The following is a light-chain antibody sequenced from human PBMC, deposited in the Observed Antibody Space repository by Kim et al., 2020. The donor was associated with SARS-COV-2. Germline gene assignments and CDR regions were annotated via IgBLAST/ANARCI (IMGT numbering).Light chain of an antibody. CDR3: QQYNSYSAT. CDR2: DAS. CDR1: QSISSW. Sequence: SSVGDRVTITCRASQSISSWLAWYQQKPGKAPKLLIYDASSLESGVPSRFSGSGSGTEFTLTISSLQPDDFATYYCQQYNSYSATFGQGTKVDIK. J-gene: IGKJ1*01. V-gene: IGKV1-5*01.